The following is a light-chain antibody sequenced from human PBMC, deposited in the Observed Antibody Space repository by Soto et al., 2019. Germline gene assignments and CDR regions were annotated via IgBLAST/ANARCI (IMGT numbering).Light chain of an antibody. Sequence: QSVLTQPPSVSGPPGQRVTISCTGSSSNIGAGYDVHWYQQLPGTAPKLLMYGNRNRPSGVPDRFSGSKSGTSASLAITGLQAEDEADYYCQSYDSSLSSYVFGTGTKLTVL. V-gene: IGLV1-40*01. J-gene: IGLJ1*01. CDR2: GNR. CDR1: SSNIGAGYD. CDR3: QSYDSSLSSYV.